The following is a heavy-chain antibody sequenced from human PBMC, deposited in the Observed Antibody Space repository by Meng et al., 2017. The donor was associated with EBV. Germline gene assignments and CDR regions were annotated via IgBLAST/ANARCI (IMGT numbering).Heavy chain of an antibody. V-gene: IGHV1-69*01. D-gene: IGHD3-10*01. CDR2: LIPMVGAP. CDR1: GGTFRSDA. CDR3: ASESGRGFTPDY. J-gene: IGHJ4*02. Sequence: QVQLRESGAEVKQRGASVKVSCRTSGGTFRSDAVSWVRQAPGQGLEWMGGLIPMVGAPHYAQKFQGRVTIIADESTSTHSMELNSLRSEDTAMYYCASESGRGFTPDYWGQGTLVTVSS.